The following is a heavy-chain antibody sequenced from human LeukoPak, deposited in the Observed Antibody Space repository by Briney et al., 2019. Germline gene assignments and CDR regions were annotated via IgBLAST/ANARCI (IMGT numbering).Heavy chain of an antibody. CDR1: GGSISSSSYS. CDR3: ARGWAYLRVFDF. Sequence: SETLSLTCTVSGGSISSSSYSWGWIRQPPGKGPEWIGTIYYSGSTYYSPSLKSRVTISVDTSKNQFSLKLSSVTAADTAVYFCARGWAYLRVFDFWGQGTMVTVSS. CDR2: IYYSGST. J-gene: IGHJ3*01. D-gene: IGHD1-26*01. V-gene: IGHV4-39*07.